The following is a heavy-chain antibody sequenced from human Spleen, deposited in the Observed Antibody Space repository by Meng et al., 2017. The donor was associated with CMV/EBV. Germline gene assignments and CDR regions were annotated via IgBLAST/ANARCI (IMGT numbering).Heavy chain of an antibody. V-gene: IGHV1-18*01. CDR2: INPNSGGT. CDR1: GYTFTSYD. Sequence: ASVKVSCKASGYTFTSYDINWVRQATGQGLEWMGWINPNSGGTNYAQKLQGRVTMTTDTSTSTAYMELRSLRSDDTAVYYCARAERYAGTGLDPWGQGTLVTVSS. D-gene: IGHD1-14*01. J-gene: IGHJ5*02. CDR3: ARAERYAGTGLDP.